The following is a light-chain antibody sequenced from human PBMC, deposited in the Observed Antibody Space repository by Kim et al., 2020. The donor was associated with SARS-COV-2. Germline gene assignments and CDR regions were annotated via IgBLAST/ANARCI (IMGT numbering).Light chain of an antibody. Sequence: PRQTARITCSRDALPKQYAYWYQQKPGQAPVLVIYKDSERPSGIPERFSGSSSGTTVTLTISGVQAEDEADYYCQSADSSGISWVFGGGTQLTVL. CDR2: KDS. CDR1: ALPKQY. CDR3: QSADSSGISWV. V-gene: IGLV3-25*03. J-gene: IGLJ3*02.